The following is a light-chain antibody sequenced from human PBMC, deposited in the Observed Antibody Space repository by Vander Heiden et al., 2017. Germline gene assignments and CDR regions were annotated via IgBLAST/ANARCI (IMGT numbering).Light chain of an antibody. V-gene: IGKV1-39*01. CDR2: TTA. Sequence: DIQLTQPPSSLSASVGDRVTMTCRASQSISTYLNWYQQKPGKAPKILVSTTASLQRGVPSRFSGSGSGTDFTLTISSLQPEDFATYFCQQSYTVPYTFGQGTKLDIK. CDR3: QQSYTVPYT. J-gene: IGKJ2*01. CDR1: QSISTY.